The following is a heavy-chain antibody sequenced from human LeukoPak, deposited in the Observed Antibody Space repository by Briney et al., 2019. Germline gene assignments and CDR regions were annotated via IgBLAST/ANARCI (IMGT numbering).Heavy chain of an antibody. Sequence: LSETLSLTCTIFGSSISDNYYWGWIRRPPGQGLEWIGSVYHSGSTYYNPSVKSRVTLSVDTSNNHSSLKLRSVTAADTAVYYCARHNYYHFWSTLNWFDPWGQGTLVTVSS. CDR3: ARHNYYHFWSTLNWFDP. CDR2: VYHSGST. D-gene: IGHD3-3*01. J-gene: IGHJ5*02. V-gene: IGHV4-38-2*02. CDR1: GSSISDNYY.